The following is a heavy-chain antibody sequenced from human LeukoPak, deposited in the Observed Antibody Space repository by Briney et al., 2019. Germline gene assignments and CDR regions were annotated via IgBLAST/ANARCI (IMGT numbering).Heavy chain of an antibody. Sequence: PSETLSLTCTVSGGSISSSSYYWGWIRQPPGKGPEWIGSIYYSGSTYYNPSLKSRVTMSVDTSKTQFSLKLSSVTAADTAVYYCASCYYYGPGSYYDYWGQGTLVTVSS. CDR2: IYYSGST. V-gene: IGHV4-39*01. J-gene: IGHJ4*02. CDR3: ASCYYYGPGSYYDY. D-gene: IGHD3-10*01. CDR1: GGSISSSSYY.